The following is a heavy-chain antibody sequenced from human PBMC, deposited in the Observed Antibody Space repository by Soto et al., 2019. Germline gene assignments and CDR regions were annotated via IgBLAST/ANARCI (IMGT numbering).Heavy chain of an antibody. D-gene: IGHD6-13*01. CDR2: IIPIFGTA. CDR3: ASGNWGSSSWTHYYYYGMDV. CDR1: GGTFSSYA. V-gene: IGHV1-69*01. J-gene: IGHJ6*02. Sequence: QVQLGQSGAEVKKPGSSVKVSCKASGGTFSSYAISWVRQAPGQGLEWMGGIIPIFGTANYAQKIQGRVKITADESTSTAYMELSSLRSEDTAVYYSASGNWGSSSWTHYYYYGMDVWGQGATVTVSS.